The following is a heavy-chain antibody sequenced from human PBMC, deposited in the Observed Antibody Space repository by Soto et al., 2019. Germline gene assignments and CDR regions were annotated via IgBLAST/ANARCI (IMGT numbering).Heavy chain of an antibody. V-gene: IGHV2-5*02. CDR1: GFSLTTDRVG. CDR3: AHAYGGRSLY. J-gene: IGHJ4*02. D-gene: IGHD1-26*01. CDR2: TYWDDSK. Sequence: QITLKESGPTLVKPTQTLTLTCTFSGFSLTTDRVGVGWIRPPPGEALEWLAVTYWDDSKTYRPSLEGRLTIPKDHSKNQVALTMTNMDSLDTATYYCAHAYGGRSLYWGQGTLVTVSS.